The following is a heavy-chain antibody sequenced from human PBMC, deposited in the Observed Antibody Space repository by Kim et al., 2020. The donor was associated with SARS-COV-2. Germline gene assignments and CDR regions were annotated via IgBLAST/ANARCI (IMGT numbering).Heavy chain of an antibody. CDR2: INHSGST. D-gene: IGHD2-8*01. CDR1: GGSFSGYY. CDR3: ARRWRGCTNGVCYMGWFDP. V-gene: IGHV4-34*01. Sequence: SETLSLTCAVYGGSFSGYYWSWIRQPPGKGLEWIGEINHSGSTNYNPSLKSRVTISVDTSKNQFSLKLSSVTAADTAVYYCARRWRGCTNGVCYMGWFDPWGQGTLVTVSS. J-gene: IGHJ5*02.